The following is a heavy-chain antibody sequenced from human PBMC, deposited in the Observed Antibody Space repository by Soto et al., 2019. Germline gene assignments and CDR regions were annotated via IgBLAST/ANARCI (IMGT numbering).Heavy chain of an antibody. D-gene: IGHD1-1*01. CDR3: AREKTTRGMDV. CDR1: GYTFTSYD. J-gene: IGHJ6*02. V-gene: IGHV1-8*01. CDR2: MNPNSGNT. Sequence: QVQLVQSGAAVKKPGASVKVSCKASGYTFTSYDINWVRQATGQGLEWMGWMNPNSGNTGYAQKVQGRVTMTRNTPISTADMELRSLRSADTAVDYGAREKTTRGMDVWGQGTTGTVSS.